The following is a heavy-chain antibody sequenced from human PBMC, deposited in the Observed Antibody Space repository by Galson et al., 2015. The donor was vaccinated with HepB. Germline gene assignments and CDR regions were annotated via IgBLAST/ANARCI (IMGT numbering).Heavy chain of an antibody. V-gene: IGHV3-7*01. CDR1: GFTFSSNW. CDR3: ARAGH. CDR2: IKEDGSEK. Sequence: SLRLSCAASGFTFSSNWMSWVRQAPGKGLEWVANIKEDGSEKDYMDSVRGRFTISRDNAKNTLYLQASRLRVEDTAVYYCARAGHWGQGVLVTVSS. J-gene: IGHJ4*02.